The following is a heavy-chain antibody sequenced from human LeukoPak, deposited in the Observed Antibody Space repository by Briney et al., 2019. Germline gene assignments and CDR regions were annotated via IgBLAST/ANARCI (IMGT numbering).Heavy chain of an antibody. D-gene: IGHD3-22*01. CDR1: GFTFSTYA. J-gene: IGHJ4*02. Sequence: GETLTLTCAASGFTFSTYAMSWVRQAPGKGLEWVSAISDSGTRTYYTDSVKGRFTVSRDNSKNTLFLQMNSLRAEDTAIYYCAREPTAAGYFDYWGRGSLATVSS. CDR2: ISDSGTRT. V-gene: IGHV3-23*01. CDR3: AREPTAAGYFDY.